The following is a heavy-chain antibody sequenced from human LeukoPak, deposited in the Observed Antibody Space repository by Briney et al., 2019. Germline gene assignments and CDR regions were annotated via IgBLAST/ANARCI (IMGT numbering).Heavy chain of an antibody. J-gene: IGHJ6*03. Sequence: GGSLSLSCAASGFTFSDYYMSWNRHAPGKGLERVSYISSSGSTIYYADSVKGRFTIYRDNSKNTLYLQMNSLRAEDTAVYYCAKGAKSASIMLRGVRGYYYMDVWGKGTTVTISS. CDR3: AKGAKSASIMLRGVRGYYYMDV. CDR2: ISSSGSTI. CDR1: GFTFSDYY. V-gene: IGHV3-11*04. D-gene: IGHD3-10*01.